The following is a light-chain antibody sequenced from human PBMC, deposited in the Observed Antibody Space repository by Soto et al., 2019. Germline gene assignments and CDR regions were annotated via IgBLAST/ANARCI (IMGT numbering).Light chain of an antibody. Sequence: QSVLTQPPLVSGAPGQRVTISCTGSRSDIGAGYDVHWYQQVPGTAPKLLIYGNINRPSGVPDRFSGSKSGTSASLAITGLQADDEADYYCQSYDSTLTVVFGGGTKLTVL. CDR2: GNI. CDR1: RSDIGAGYD. J-gene: IGLJ2*01. V-gene: IGLV1-40*01. CDR3: QSYDSTLTVV.